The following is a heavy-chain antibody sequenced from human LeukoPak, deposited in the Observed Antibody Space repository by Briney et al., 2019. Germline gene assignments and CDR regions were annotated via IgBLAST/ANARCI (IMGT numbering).Heavy chain of an antibody. CDR3: ARERSPYYDFWSGYDNWFDP. CDR2: IYYSGST. Sequence: SETLSLTCTVSGGSISSGGCYWSWIRQHPGKGLEWIGYIYYSGSTYYNPSLKSRLTISVDTSKNQFSLKLSSVTAADTAVYYCARERSPYYDFWSGYDNWFDPWGQGTLVTVSS. CDR1: GGSISSGGCY. D-gene: IGHD3-3*01. V-gene: IGHV4-31*03. J-gene: IGHJ5*02.